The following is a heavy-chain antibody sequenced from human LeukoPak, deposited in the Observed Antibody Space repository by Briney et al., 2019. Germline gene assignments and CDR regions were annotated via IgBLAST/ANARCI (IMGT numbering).Heavy chain of an antibody. J-gene: IGHJ4*02. CDR3: AKFRLAAPLDY. V-gene: IGHV3-30*18. CDR1: GFTVSNTY. Sequence: PGGSLRLSCAASGFTVSNTYMSWVRQAPGKGLEWVAVISYDGSNKYYADSVKGRFTISRDNSKNTLYLQMNSLRAEDTAVYYCAKFRLAAPLDYWGQGTLVTVSS. CDR2: ISYDGSNK. D-gene: IGHD6-13*01.